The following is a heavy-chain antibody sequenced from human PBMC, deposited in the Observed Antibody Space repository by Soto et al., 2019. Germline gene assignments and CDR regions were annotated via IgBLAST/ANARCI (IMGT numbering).Heavy chain of an antibody. CDR3: AREGVRGMAV. V-gene: IGHV1-8*01. CDR2: MNPNSGNT. D-gene: IGHD3-16*01. CDR1: GYTFTSYD. Sequence: QVLLVQSGAEVKKPGASVKVSCKASGYTFTSYDINWVRQATGQGLEWMGWMNPNSGNTGYAQKFXXRGTVTRNTSIRTAYMELSSLRSEDTAVYYCAREGVRGMAVWGQGTTVTVSS. J-gene: IGHJ6*02.